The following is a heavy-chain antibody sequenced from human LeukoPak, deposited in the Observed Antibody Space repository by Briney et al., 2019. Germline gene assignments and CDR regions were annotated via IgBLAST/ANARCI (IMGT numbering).Heavy chain of an antibody. V-gene: IGHV3-66*01. D-gene: IGHD1-26*01. CDR1: GFTVSSNY. CDR3: AKGSPYRVVGATAYYFDY. J-gene: IGHJ4*02. Sequence: PGGSLRLSCAASGFTVSSNYMSWVRQAPGKGLEWVSVIYSGGSTYYADSVKGRFTISRDNSKNTLYLQMNSLRAEDTAVYYCAKGSPYRVVGATAYYFDYWGQGTLVTVSS. CDR2: IYSGGST.